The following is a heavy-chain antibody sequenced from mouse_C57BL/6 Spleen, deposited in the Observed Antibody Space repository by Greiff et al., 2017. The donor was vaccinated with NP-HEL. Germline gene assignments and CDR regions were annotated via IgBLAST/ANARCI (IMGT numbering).Heavy chain of an antibody. J-gene: IGHJ4*01. V-gene: IGHV5-17*01. CDR3: ARYDYDVQGAMDY. CDR2: ISSGSSTI. Sequence: EVKLMESGGGLVKPGGSLKLSCAASGFTFSDYGMHWVRQAPEKGLEWVAYISSGSSTIYYADTVKGRFTISRDNAKNTLFLQMTSLRSEDTAMYYCARYDYDVQGAMDYWGQGTSVTVSS. D-gene: IGHD2-4*01. CDR1: GFTFSDYG.